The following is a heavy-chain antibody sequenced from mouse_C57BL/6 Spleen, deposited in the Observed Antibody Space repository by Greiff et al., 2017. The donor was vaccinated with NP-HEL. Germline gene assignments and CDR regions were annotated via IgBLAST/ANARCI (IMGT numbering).Heavy chain of an antibody. J-gene: IGHJ4*01. CDR3: ARWITGHYYAMDY. D-gene: IGHD2-4*01. CDR1: GYTFTDYY. V-gene: IGHV1-76*01. CDR2: IYPGSGNT. Sequence: VQLQQSGAELVRPGASVKLSCKASGYTFTDYYINWVKQRPGQGLEWIARIYPGSGNTYYNEKFKGKATLTAEKSSSTAYMQRSSLTSEDSAVYFCARWITGHYYAMDYWSQGTSVTVSS.